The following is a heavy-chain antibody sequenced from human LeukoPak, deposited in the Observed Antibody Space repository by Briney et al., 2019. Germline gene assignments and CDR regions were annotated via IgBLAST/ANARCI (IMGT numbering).Heavy chain of an antibody. V-gene: IGHV3-21*01. CDR3: ANTYCSGGSCYWAFDY. D-gene: IGHD2-15*01. Sequence: GGSLRLSRAASGFTFSSYSMNWVRQAPGKGLEWVSSISSSSDYIYYADSMKGRFTISRDNAKNSLYLQMNSLRAEDTAVYYCANTYCSGGSCYWAFDYWGQGTLVTVS. J-gene: IGHJ4*02. CDR2: ISSSSDYI. CDR1: GFTFSSYS.